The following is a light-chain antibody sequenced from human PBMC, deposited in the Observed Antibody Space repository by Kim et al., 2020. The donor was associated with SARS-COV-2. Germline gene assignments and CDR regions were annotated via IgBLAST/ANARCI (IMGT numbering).Light chain of an antibody. J-gene: IGLJ1*01. CDR3: AAWDDSLSDYV. CDR1: SSNIGSNY. CDR2: RNN. V-gene: IGLV1-47*01. Sequence: GQGVTISCSGSSSNIGSNYVYWYQQLPGTAPKLLIYRNNQRPSGAPDRFSGSKSGTSASLAISGLRSEDEADYYCAAWDDSLSDYVFGTGTKVTVL.